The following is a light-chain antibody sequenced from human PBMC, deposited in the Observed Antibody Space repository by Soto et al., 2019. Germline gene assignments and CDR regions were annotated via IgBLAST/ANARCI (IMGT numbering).Light chain of an antibody. CDR1: QDISRW. Sequence: DIQMTQSPSSVSASVGDRITITCRASQDISRWLAWYQQKPGRAPNLLIYTASTLESGVPSRFSGSGSGTDFPLTISNLQPEDFAPYYCQQVDRFPLTFGGGTKVEIK. CDR3: QQVDRFPLT. J-gene: IGKJ4*01. CDR2: TAS. V-gene: IGKV1D-12*01.